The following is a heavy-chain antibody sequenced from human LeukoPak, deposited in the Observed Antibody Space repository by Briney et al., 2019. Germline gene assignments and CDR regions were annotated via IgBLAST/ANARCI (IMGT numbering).Heavy chain of an antibody. J-gene: IGHJ6*02. CDR2: INAGNGNT. CDR1: GYTFTSYA. D-gene: IGHD6-6*01. CDR3: ARGPDSSSFCRVGCGFGRYYYGMDV. Sequence: ASVTVSCTASGYTFTSYAMHWVRQAPGQRLEWMGWINAGNGNTKYSQKFQGRVTITRDTSASTAYMELSSLRSEDTAVYYCARGPDSSSFCRVGCGFGRYYYGMDVWGQGTTVTVSS. V-gene: IGHV1-3*01.